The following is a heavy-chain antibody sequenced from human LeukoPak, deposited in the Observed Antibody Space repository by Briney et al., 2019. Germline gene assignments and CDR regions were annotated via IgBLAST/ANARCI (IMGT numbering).Heavy chain of an antibody. CDR3: ARDTTYYDILTGFFSATNWFDP. CDR1: GGSISSSNW. CDR2: IYHSGST. Sequence: SETLSLTCAVSGGSISSSNWWSWVRQPPGKGLEWIGEIYHSGSTNYNPSLKSRVTISVDKSKNQFSLKLSSVTAADTAVYYCARDTTYYDILTGFFSATNWFDPWGQGTLVTVSS. D-gene: IGHD3-9*01. J-gene: IGHJ5*02. V-gene: IGHV4-4*02.